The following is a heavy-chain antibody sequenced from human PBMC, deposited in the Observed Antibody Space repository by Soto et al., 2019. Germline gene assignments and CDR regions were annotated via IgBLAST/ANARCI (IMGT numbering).Heavy chain of an antibody. J-gene: IGHJ4*02. CDR1: GFTISSYA. Sequence: GGSLRLSCAASGFTISSYAMRWGRQAPGKGLEWVSAISGSGGSTYYADSVKGRFTISRDNSKNTLYLQMNSLRAEDTAVYYCAKDRDTAMVVDYWGQGTLVTVSS. CDR3: AKDRDTAMVVDY. CDR2: ISGSGGST. V-gene: IGHV3-23*01. D-gene: IGHD5-18*01.